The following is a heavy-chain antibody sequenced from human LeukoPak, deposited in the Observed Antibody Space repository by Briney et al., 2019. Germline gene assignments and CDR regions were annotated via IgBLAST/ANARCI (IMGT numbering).Heavy chain of an antibody. D-gene: IGHD4-17*01. CDR3: NRRDDYGETGGY. V-gene: IGHV3-30*03. CDR2: ISYDGSNK. CDR1: GFTFSSYG. Sequence: GGSLRLSCADSGFTFSSYGMQWVRQAPGKGLEWVAVISYDGSNKYYADSVKGRFTISRDNSKNTLYLQMNSLRAEDTAVYYCNRRDDYGETGGYWGQGTLVTVSS. J-gene: IGHJ4*02.